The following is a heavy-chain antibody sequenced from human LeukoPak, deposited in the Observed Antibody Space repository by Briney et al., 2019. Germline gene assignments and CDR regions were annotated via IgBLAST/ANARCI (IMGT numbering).Heavy chain of an antibody. CDR3: ARLGPNYYGSGSYPEKYYMDV. Sequence: SETLSLTCTVSGGSISSRSYYWGWIRQPPGKGLEWIASIYYSGNTYYNPSLKSRVTISGDTSKNQFSLKLSSVTAADTAVYYCARLGPNYYGSGSYPEKYYMDVWGKGTTVTISS. D-gene: IGHD3-10*01. V-gene: IGHV4-39*07. CDR2: IYYSGNT. J-gene: IGHJ6*03. CDR1: GGSISSRSYY.